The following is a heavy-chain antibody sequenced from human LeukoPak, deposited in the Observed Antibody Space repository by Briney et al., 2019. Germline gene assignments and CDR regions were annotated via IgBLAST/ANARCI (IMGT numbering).Heavy chain of an antibody. V-gene: IGHV3-30*18. Sequence: GRSLRLSRAASVFTFISYGLHWVPQAPGKGRECVAVISYDGSNKYYADSVKGRFTISRDNSKNTLYLQMNSLRAEDTAVYYCAKDRYYYDSSGSIYFDYWGQGTLVTVSS. CDR2: ISYDGSNK. D-gene: IGHD3-22*01. CDR1: VFTFISYG. J-gene: IGHJ4*02. CDR3: AKDRYYYDSSGSIYFDY.